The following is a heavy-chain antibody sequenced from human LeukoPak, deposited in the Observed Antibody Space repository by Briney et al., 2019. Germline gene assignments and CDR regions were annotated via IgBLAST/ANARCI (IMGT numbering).Heavy chain of an antibody. V-gene: IGHV3-21*01. CDR2: ISSAGTYK. D-gene: IGHD4-23*01. J-gene: IGHJ4*02. CDR1: GFTFSDYT. Sequence: GGSLRLSCAASGFTFSDYTMNWVRQAPGKGLEWVSSISSAGTYKYYADSVKGRFTISRDNAQNSLYLQMNSLRAEDTAVYYCARDLRKNGGNSSPFDFLGQGTLVTVSS. CDR3: ARDLRKNGGNSSPFDF.